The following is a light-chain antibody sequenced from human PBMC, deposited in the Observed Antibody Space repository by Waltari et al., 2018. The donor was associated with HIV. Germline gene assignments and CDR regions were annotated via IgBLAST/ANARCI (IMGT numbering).Light chain of an antibody. CDR3: CSYAGIATWV. J-gene: IGLJ3*02. Sequence: QSALTQPASVSGSPGQSITISCTGTSNDLGRYDLVSWYQHQPGRAPKPIIYDVTKWPSVVSHRFSGSNSVATASLTISGLQAEDEADYYCCSYAGIATWVFGGGTKVTVL. CDR1: SNDLGRYDL. CDR2: DVT. V-gene: IGLV2-23*02.